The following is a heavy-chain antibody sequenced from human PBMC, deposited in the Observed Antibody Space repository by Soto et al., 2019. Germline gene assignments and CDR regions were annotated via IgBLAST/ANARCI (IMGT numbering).Heavy chain of an antibody. J-gene: IGHJ4*02. Sequence: PGGSLRLSCAASGFTFSIYAMHWVRQAPGKGLEWVAVISYDGSNKYYADSVKGLEWIGYLHHSGDTYFNPSLRRRVSISVDRSNNQFSLKLISVTAADTAVYYCARFPLWFGELDYWGQGALVTVSS. V-gene: IGHV3-30-3*01. CDR1: GFTFSIYA. D-gene: IGHD1-26*01. CDR3: NNQFSLKLISVTAADTAVYYCARFPLWFGELDY. CDR2: ISYDGSNK.